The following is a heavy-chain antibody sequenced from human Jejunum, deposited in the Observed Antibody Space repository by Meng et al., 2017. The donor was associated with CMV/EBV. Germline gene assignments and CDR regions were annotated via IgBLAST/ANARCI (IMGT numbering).Heavy chain of an antibody. CDR3: ARLYCSGGSCYTIDY. D-gene: IGHD2-15*01. CDR2: INTNTGNP. Sequence: HVQLVQSGSEFKKPWVSVKVYCKASGYTFTSYAMNWVRQAPGQGLEWMGWINTNTGNPTYAQGFTGLFVFSLDTSVSTAYLQISSLKAADTAVYYCARLYCSGGSCYTIDYWGQGTLVTVSS. CDR1: GYTFTSYA. V-gene: IGHV7-4-1*02. J-gene: IGHJ4*02.